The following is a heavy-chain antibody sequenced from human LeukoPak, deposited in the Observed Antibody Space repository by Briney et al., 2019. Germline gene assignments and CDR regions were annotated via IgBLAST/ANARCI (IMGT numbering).Heavy chain of an antibody. Sequence: ASVKVSCKASGYTFTSYDINWVRQATGQGLEWMGWMNPNSGNTGYAQKFQGRVTMTRNTSISTAYMELSSLRSDDTAVYYCARDRTTVTTLFDYWGQGTLVTVSS. CDR2: MNPNSGNT. D-gene: IGHD4-17*01. CDR1: GYTFTSYD. CDR3: ARDRTTVTTLFDY. J-gene: IGHJ4*02. V-gene: IGHV1-8*01.